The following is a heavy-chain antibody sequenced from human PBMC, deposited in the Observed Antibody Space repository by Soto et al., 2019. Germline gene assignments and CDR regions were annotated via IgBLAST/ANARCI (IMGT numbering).Heavy chain of an antibody. J-gene: IGHJ6*02. CDR3: AKPTRDGLKYYHYRMDA. Sequence: PGGALRLSCAASGFTFSSYAMSWVRQAPGKGLEWVAVISYDGSNKYYADSVKGRFTISRDNSKNTLYLQMNSLRAEDTAVYYCAKPTRDGLKYYHYRMDAWGQGTTVTVSS. CDR2: ISYDGSNK. CDR1: GFTFSSYA. V-gene: IGHV3-30*18.